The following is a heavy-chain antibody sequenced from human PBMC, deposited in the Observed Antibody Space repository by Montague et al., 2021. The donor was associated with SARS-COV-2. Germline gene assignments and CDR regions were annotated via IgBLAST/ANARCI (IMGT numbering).Heavy chain of an antibody. V-gene: IGHV4-59*01. CDR2: IYYSGST. CDR3: ARAAGYNWNYGYNWFDP. J-gene: IGHJ5*02. Sequence: SQTLSLICTVSGGSISSYYWSWIRQPPGKGLEWIGYIYYSGSTNYNPSLKSRVTISVDTSKNQFSLKLSPVTAADTAVYYCARAAGYNWNYGYNWFDPWGQGTLVTVSS. D-gene: IGHD1-7*01. CDR1: GGSISSYY.